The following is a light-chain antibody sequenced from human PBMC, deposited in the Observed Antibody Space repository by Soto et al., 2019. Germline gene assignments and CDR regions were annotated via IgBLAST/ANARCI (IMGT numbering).Light chain of an antibody. CDR2: GTS. CDR1: QSVSSSY. J-gene: IGKJ1*01. V-gene: IGKV3-20*01. CDR3: QQYGTSPWT. Sequence: EVVVTPYPGTLSLSPGEKATLSCRASQSVSSSYLAWYQQKPGQAPRLLIYGTSSRATGIPDRFSGSGSGTDFTLTISRLEPEDFGVYYCQQYGTSPWTFGEGPKVDIK.